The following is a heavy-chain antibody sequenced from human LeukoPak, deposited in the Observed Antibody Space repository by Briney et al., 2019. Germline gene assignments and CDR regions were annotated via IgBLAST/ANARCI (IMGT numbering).Heavy chain of an antibody. CDR1: GFTFDDYA. V-gene: IGHV3-9*01. CDR3: AKDIAGLGYCSSTSCYGGYYYYGMDV. Sequence: PGGSLRLSCAASGFTFDDYAMHWVRQAPGKGLEWVSGISWNSGSIVYADSVKGRFTISRDNAKNSLYLQMNSLRAEDTALYYCAKDIAGLGYCSSTSCYGGYYYYGMDVWGQGTTVTVSS. D-gene: IGHD2-2*01. CDR2: ISWNSGSI. J-gene: IGHJ6*02.